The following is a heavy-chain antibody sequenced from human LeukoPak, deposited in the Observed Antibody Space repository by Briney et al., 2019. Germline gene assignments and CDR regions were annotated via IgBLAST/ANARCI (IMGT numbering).Heavy chain of an antibody. CDR2: IYASGIT. V-gene: IGHV4-61*02. Sequence: SETLSLTCTVSGGPIGSGTYSWSWIRQPAGKGLEWIGRIYASGITNYNPSLKSRVTISVDTSKNQFSLKLSSVTASDTAVYYCARDGYDFWSGKFDQWGQGTLVTVSS. J-gene: IGHJ4*02. D-gene: IGHD3-3*01. CDR3: ARDGYDFWSGKFDQ. CDR1: GGPIGSGTYS.